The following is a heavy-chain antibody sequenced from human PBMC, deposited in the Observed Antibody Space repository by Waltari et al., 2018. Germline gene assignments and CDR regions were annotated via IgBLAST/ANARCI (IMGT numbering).Heavy chain of an antibody. V-gene: IGHV3-30*18. CDR3: AKDAFGNTYMDH. J-gene: IGHJ4*02. Sequence: QLQLVASGGGVVQPGKSLRLSCAASGFSLGHYGMPWVRQAPGRGLGWVALLWFEGGDEYYADSVRGRFTISRDNSKNILYLHMDSLRVDDTAVYYCAKDAFGNTYMDHWGQGTLVTVSS. CDR2: LWFEGGDE. D-gene: IGHD3-16*01. CDR1: GFSLGHYG.